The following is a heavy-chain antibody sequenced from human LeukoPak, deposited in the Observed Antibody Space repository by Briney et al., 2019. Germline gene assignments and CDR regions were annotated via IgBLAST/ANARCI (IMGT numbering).Heavy chain of an antibody. V-gene: IGHV4-59*01. J-gene: IGHJ6*03. CDR2: IYYSGST. CDR1: GGSISSYY. D-gene: IGHD5-24*01. CDR3: ASVDGYYYYMDV. Sequence: SETLSLTCTVSGGSISSYYRSWIRQPPGKGLEWIGYIYYSGSTNYNPSLKSRVTISVDTSKNQFSLKLSSVTAADTAVYYCASVDGYYYYMDVWGKGTTVTVSS.